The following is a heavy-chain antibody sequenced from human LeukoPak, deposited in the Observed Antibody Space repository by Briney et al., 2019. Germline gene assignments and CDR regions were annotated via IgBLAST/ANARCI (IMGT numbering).Heavy chain of an antibody. V-gene: IGHV1-2*02. D-gene: IGHD2-2*02. J-gene: IGHJ4*01. CDR1: GYTFTGYY. Sequence: SVKVSCKTSGYTFTGYYLHWVRQAPGQRPEWMGWIDPDSGGTHYGQKFPGRVTLTRDTSIATVYMELSGLTSDDTPVYYCARVPGPYTTSRFDFCGQGTLVTASS. CDR2: IDPDSGGT. CDR3: ARVPGPYTTSRFDF.